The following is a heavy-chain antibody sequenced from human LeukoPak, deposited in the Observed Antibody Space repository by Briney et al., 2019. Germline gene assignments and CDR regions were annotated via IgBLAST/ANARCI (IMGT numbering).Heavy chain of an antibody. Sequence: GGSLTLSYAASGFRFSTYSMSWVRHGPGGGLQWVSSMSGSSGNKDYADSFRGRFTISRDNSKNTLYLQINSLRVDDTAMYYCAQGTAAQGSWGQGTLVAVSS. D-gene: IGHD2-2*01. CDR3: AQGTAAQGS. J-gene: IGHJ5*02. CDR2: MSGSSGNK. CDR1: GFRFSTYS. V-gene: IGHV3-23*01.